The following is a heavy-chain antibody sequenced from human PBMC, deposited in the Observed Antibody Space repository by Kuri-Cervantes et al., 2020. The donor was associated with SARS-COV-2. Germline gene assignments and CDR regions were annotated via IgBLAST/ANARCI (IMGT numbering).Heavy chain of an antibody. Sequence: GGSLRLSCAASGFTFSNYWMHWVRQAPGKGLVWVSRTNTDGSSTSYADSVKGRFTISRDNAKNTLYLQMNSLRAEDTVVYYCARAFLRGGSDYWGQGTLVTVSS. CDR3: ARAFLRGGSDY. V-gene: IGHV3-74*01. CDR1: GFTFSNYW. J-gene: IGHJ4*02. CDR2: TNTDGSST. D-gene: IGHD1-26*01.